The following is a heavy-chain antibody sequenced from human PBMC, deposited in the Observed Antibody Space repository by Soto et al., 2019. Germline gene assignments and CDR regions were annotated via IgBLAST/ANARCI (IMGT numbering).Heavy chain of an antibody. Sequence: GASVKVSCKASGYTFINFFFHWVRQAPGQGLEWVGIINPSGGATTYPQKFQGTVTMTRDTSTSTVYMDVSSLRFDDTAVYYCARSXCSGGSCYLGAFDIWG. D-gene: IGHD2-15*01. CDR1: GYTFINFF. V-gene: IGHV1-46*01. J-gene: IGHJ3*02. CDR2: INPSGGAT. CDR3: ARSXCSGGSCYLGAFDI.